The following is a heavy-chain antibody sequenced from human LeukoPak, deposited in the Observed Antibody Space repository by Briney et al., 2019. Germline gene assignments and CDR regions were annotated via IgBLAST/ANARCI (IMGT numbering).Heavy chain of an antibody. Sequence: GASLKVSCKASGYTFTDDYIHWVRQAPGQGLEWMGWINVNSGGTNYAQKFYARVTMTRDTSISTAYMELSRLRSDETAVFYCARSPPNFAGEKLDLRGQGTLVTVSS. CDR3: ARSPPNFAGEKLDL. V-gene: IGHV1-2*02. D-gene: IGHD3-3*01. J-gene: IGHJ4*02. CDR1: GYTFTDDY. CDR2: INVNSGGT.